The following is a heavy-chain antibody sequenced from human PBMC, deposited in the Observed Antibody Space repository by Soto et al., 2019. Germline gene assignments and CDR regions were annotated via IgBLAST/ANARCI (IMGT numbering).Heavy chain of an antibody. V-gene: IGHV5-51*01. CDR2: IYPGDSDT. D-gene: IGHD4-17*01. J-gene: IGHJ6*02. CDR1: GYSFTSYW. Sequence: GESLKVSCKGSGYSFTSYWIGWVRQMPGKGLEWMGIIYPGDSDTRYSPSFQGQVTISADKSISTAYLQWSSLKASDTAMYYCARRDYGDSIDYYYYYGMDVWGQGTTVTVSS. CDR3: ARRDYGDSIDYYYYYGMDV.